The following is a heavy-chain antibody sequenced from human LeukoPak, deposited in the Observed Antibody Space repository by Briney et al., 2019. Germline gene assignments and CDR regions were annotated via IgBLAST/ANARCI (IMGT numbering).Heavy chain of an antibody. J-gene: IGHJ3*02. CDR2: ISGYNGNT. D-gene: IGHD3-22*01. CDR3: ASLKNYYDSSGYLVTDAFDI. V-gene: IGHV1-18*04. Sequence: ASVKVSCKASGYTITDYYMHWVRQAPGQGLEWMGWISGYNGNTNYAQKLQGRVTMTTDTSTSTAYMELRSLKSDDTAVYYCASLKNYYDSSGYLVTDAFDIWGQGTMVTVSS. CDR1: GYTITDYY.